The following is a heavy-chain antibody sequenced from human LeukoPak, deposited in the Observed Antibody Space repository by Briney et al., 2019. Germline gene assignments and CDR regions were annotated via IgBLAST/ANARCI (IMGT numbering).Heavy chain of an antibody. CDR3: AKDLLPKRAEYFQH. CDR1: GFTFSSYG. CDR2: IRYDGSNK. D-gene: IGHD2-15*01. J-gene: IGHJ1*01. Sequence: GGSLRLSCAASGFTFSSYGMHWVRQAPGKGLEWVAFIRYDGSNKYYADSVKGRFTISRDNSKNTLYLQLNSLRAEDTALYYRAKDLLPKRAEYFQHWGQGTLVTVSS. V-gene: IGHV3-30*02.